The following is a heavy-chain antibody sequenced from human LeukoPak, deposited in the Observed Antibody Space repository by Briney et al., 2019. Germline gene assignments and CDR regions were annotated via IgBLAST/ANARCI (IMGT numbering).Heavy chain of an antibody. J-gene: IGHJ4*02. Sequence: ASVKVSCKASGYTFTSYGISWVRQAPGQGLEWMGWISAYNGNTNYAQKLQGRVTMTTDTSTSTAYMELSSLRSEDTAVYYCARDRPTGIQLWGDFDYWGQGTLVTVSS. D-gene: IGHD5-18*01. CDR2: ISAYNGNT. V-gene: IGHV1-18*01. CDR3: ARDRPTGIQLWGDFDY. CDR1: GYTFTSYG.